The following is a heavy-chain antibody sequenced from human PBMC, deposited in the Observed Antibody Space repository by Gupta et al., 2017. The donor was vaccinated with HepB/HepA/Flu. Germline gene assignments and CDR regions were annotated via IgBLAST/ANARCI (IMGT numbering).Heavy chain of an antibody. CDR3: ARRRIWVGGKYNWFDP. CDR2: IYWNDDK. CDR1: GFSLTTSGVG. D-gene: IGHD3-10*01. Sequence: QITLKESGPTVVKPTETLTLTCTFSGFSLTTSGVGVGWIRQPPGRALEWLAVIYWNDDKHYSPSLKNRLTVTKDTSKNEVVLTMTNMDPVDTATYYCARRRIWVGGKYNWFDPWGQGTLVTVSS. V-gene: IGHV2-5*01. J-gene: IGHJ5*02.